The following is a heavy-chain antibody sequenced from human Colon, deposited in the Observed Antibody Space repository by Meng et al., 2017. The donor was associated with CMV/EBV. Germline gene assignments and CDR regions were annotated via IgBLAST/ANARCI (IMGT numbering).Heavy chain of an antibody. CDR1: GGSISSSTHF. V-gene: IGHV4-39*07. CDR3: ARFGDGSGYYYRGAFDL. CDR2: IFHSGST. Sequence: GSLRLSCTVSGGSISSSTHFWGWIRQSPGKGLEWIGTIFHSGSTYHYPSLKSRVTISVDTSKNQFSLKLSSVTAADTAVYYCARFGDGSGYYYRGAFDLWGQGTLVTVSS. D-gene: IGHD3-22*01. J-gene: IGHJ5*02.